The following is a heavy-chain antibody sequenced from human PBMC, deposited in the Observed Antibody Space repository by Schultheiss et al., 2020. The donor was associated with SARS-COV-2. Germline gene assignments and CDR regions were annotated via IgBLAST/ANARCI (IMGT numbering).Heavy chain of an antibody. V-gene: IGHV3-23*01. J-gene: IGHJ6*04. Sequence: GGSLRLSCAASGFTFSSYWMHWVRQAPGKGLVWVSAISGSGGSTYYADSVKGRFTISRDNSKNTLYLQMNSLRAEDTAVYYCAREGAIKGDVWGKGTTVTVSS. CDR3: AREGAIKGDV. D-gene: IGHD3-16*01. CDR2: ISGSGGST. CDR1: GFTFSSYW.